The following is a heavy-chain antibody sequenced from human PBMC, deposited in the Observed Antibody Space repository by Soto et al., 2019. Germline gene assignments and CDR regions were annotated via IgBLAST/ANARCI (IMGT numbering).Heavy chain of an antibody. CDR3: ARDPAYYYDSSGYYYVNAFDI. CDR1: GGTFSSYA. Sequence: EASVKVSCKASGGTFSSYAISWVRQAPGQGLEWMGGIIPIFGTANYAQKFQGRVTITADESTSTAYMELSSLRSEDTAVYYCARDPAYYYDSSGYYYVNAFDIWGQGTMVTVSS. V-gene: IGHV1-69*13. CDR2: IIPIFGTA. J-gene: IGHJ3*02. D-gene: IGHD3-22*01.